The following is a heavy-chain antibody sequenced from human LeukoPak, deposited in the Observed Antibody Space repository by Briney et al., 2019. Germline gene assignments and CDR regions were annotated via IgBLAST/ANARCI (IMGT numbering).Heavy chain of an antibody. D-gene: IGHD3-22*01. V-gene: IGHV3-74*01. J-gene: IGHJ4*02. Sequence: GGSLRLSCAASGFTFSSYWMHWVRQAPGKGLVWVSRINSDGSSTTYADSVKGRFTISRDNAKNTLYLQMNSLRPEDTAVYYCAFHNSSGNFGYWGQGTLVTVSS. CDR2: INSDGSST. CDR1: GFTFSSYW. CDR3: AFHNSSGNFGY.